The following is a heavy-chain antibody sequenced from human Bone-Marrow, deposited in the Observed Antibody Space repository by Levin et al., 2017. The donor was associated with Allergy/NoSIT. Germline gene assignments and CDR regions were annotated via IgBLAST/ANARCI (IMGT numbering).Heavy chain of an antibody. CDR1: GFTFSEVW. CDR3: ARGVGGYHSSWLR. Sequence: GGSLRLSCAASGFTFSEVWMHWVRQAPGEGLVWVSRINSDGTTTAYADSLKGRFTISRDNAKNTLYLQMNSLRADDTAVYYCARGVGGYHSSWLRWGQGTLVTVSS. V-gene: IGHV3-74*01. D-gene: IGHD6-13*01. CDR2: INSDGTTT. J-gene: IGHJ4*02.